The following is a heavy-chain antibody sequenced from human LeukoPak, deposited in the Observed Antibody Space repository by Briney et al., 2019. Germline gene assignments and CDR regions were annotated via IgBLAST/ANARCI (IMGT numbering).Heavy chain of an antibody. Sequence: GGSLRLSCAASGFTFSSYGMHWVRQAPGKGLEWVAFIRYDGSNKYYADSVKGRFTISRDNSKNTLYLQMNCLRAEDTAVYYCAKDSTRVVVVPAASPLDVWGKGTTVTISS. J-gene: IGHJ6*04. D-gene: IGHD2-2*01. CDR3: AKDSTRVVVVPAASPLDV. CDR2: IRYDGSNK. CDR1: GFTFSSYG. V-gene: IGHV3-30*02.